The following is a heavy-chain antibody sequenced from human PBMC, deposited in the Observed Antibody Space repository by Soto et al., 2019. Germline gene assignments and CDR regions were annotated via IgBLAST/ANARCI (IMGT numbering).Heavy chain of an antibody. V-gene: IGHV2-5*01. CDR2: IYWNDDK. J-gene: IGHJ4*02. Sequence: QLTLKESGPTLVKPTQTLTLTFTASGFPLSARGLAVGWIHQPPGTALEWLAVIYWNDDKRYSPSLKSGLTITKDTSKNRVALTMTNTAPVDTAKYFFARGPGGSAPDYWGQETLVTVSS. D-gene: IGHD3-16*01. CDR1: GFPLSARGLA. CDR3: ARGPGGSAPDY.